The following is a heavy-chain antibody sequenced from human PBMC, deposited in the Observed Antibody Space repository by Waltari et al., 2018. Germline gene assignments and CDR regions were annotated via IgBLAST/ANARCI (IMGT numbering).Heavy chain of an antibody. CDR1: GGTFSSYT. D-gene: IGHD3-10*01. CDR3: ARDRGSGSYLRDY. Sequence: QVQLVQSGAEVKKPGSSVKVSCKASGGTFSSYTISWVRQAPGQGLEWMGRIIPILGIANYAQKFQGRVTITADKSTSTAYMELSSLRSEDTAVYYCARDRGSGSYLRDYWGQGTLVTVSS. CDR2: IIPILGIA. V-gene: IGHV1-69*08. J-gene: IGHJ4*02.